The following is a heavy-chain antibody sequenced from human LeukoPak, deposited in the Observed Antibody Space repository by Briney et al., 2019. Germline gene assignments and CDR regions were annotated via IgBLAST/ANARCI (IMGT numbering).Heavy chain of an antibody. Sequence: SETLSLTCTVSGGSISNSNYYWGWIRQPPGKGLEWIGSAYHSGTAYYNPSLKSRVTISVDTSKNQFSLKLSSVTAADTAVYYCARGPDYYDSSALELEFDPWGQGTLVTVSS. V-gene: IGHV4-39*01. J-gene: IGHJ5*02. CDR1: GGSISNSNYY. CDR2: AYHSGTA. CDR3: ARGPDYYDSSALELEFDP. D-gene: IGHD3-22*01.